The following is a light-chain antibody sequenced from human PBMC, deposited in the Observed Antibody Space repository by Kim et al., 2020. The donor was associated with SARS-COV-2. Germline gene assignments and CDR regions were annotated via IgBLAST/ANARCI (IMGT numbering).Light chain of an antibody. CDR1: QSVSSSY. CDR3: QQYGSSPKYT. Sequence: TGERVTLACRASQSVSSSYLAWYQQKHDQAPRLLIYGASSRATGIPDRFSGSGSGTDFTLTISRLEPEDFAVYYCQQYGSSPKYTFGQGTKLEIK. CDR2: GAS. V-gene: IGKV3-20*01. J-gene: IGKJ2*01.